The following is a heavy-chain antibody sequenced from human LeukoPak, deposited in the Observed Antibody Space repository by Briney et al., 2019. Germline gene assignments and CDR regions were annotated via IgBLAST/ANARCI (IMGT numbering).Heavy chain of an antibody. Sequence: GASVKVSCKASGYTFTSYYMHWVRQAPGQGLEWVGIINPSGGRTSNAQKVQGRVNMTTDTSTTTVYLEVSSLRFEDTAVYYCARAPDYGPSFDFWGQGTLVTVSS. J-gene: IGHJ4*02. CDR3: ARAPDYGPSFDF. CDR2: INPSGGRT. D-gene: IGHD4-17*01. CDR1: GYTFTSYY. V-gene: IGHV1-46*01.